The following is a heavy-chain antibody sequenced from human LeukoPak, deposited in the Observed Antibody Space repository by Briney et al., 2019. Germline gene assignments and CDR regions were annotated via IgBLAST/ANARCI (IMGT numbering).Heavy chain of an antibody. CDR3: ARDFRGAAAGSQGD. V-gene: IGHV3-30-3*01. D-gene: IGHD6-13*01. CDR1: GFTFTYYA. J-gene: IGHJ4*02. Sequence: PGGSLRPSCAASGFTFTYYAMHWVRQAPGKGLEWVSVVSNDGSNQDYTDSVKGRFIISRDDSKSTVYLQMNSLRVDDTAMYYCARDFRGAAAGSQGDWGQGTLVTVSS. CDR2: VSNDGSNQ.